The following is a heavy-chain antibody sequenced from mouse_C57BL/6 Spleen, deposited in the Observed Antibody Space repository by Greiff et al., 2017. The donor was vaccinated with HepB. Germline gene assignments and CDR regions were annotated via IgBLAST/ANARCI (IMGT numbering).Heavy chain of an antibody. CDR2: ISNGGGST. V-gene: IGHV5-12*01. J-gene: IGHJ3*01. D-gene: IGHD2-5*01. Sequence: EVQGVESGGGLVQPGGSLKLSCAASGFTFSDYYMYWVRQTPEKRLEWVAYISNGGGSTYYPDTVKGRFTISRDNAKNTLYLQMSRLKSEDTAMYYCARAYYSKEGWFAYWGQGTLVTVSA. CDR1: GFTFSDYY. CDR3: ARAYYSKEGWFAY.